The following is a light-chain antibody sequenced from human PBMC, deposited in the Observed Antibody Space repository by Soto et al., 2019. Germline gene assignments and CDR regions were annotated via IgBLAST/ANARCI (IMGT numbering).Light chain of an antibody. V-gene: IGKV1-5*01. CDR3: QQYNSYSPYT. Sequence: DVQMTQSPSSLSASVGDRLTITCRASHSISTYLNWYQQKPGKAPKLLIYTASSLQSGVPSRFSGSGSGTQFTLTISSLQPEDFATYYCQQYNSYSPYTFGQGTKVDIK. J-gene: IGKJ2*01. CDR1: HSISTY. CDR2: TAS.